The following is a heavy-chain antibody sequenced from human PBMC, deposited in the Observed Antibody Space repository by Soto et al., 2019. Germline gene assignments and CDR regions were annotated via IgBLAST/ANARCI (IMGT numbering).Heavy chain of an antibody. CDR3: AKNPHSPGIEVNY. Sequence: EVPLLESGGGLVQPGGSLRLSCAASGFTFSAYPMTWVRQAPGKGLEWVSSISSGGDMTYYADSVKGRFTISRDNSRNTLYLQMNSLRVEDTAIYYCAKNPHSPGIEVNYWGQGTLVTVPS. CDR1: GFTFSAYP. D-gene: IGHD6-13*01. J-gene: IGHJ4*02. V-gene: IGHV3-23*01. CDR2: ISSGGDMT.